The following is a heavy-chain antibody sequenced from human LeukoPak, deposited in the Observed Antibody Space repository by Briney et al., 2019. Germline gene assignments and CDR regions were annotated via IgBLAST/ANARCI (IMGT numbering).Heavy chain of an antibody. CDR1: AFTFSLYE. D-gene: IGHD5/OR15-5a*01. V-gene: IGHV3-48*03. CDR2: ISSDGNSI. Sequence: GGTLRLSCAASAFTFSLYEMSWVRQAPEIGLEWVAYISSDGNSIHYADSVKGRFTISRDNAKESLYLHINSLRAEDTAIYYCARVSTNYFDYWGEGALVTVSS. J-gene: IGHJ4*02. CDR3: ARVSTNYFDY.